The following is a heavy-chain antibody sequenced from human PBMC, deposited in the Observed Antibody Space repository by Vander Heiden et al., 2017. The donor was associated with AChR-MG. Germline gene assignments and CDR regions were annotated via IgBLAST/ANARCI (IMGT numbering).Heavy chain of an antibody. V-gene: IGHV4-4*07. Sequence: QVQLQESGPGLVKPSETLSLTCTVSGGSISSYYWSWIRQPAGKGLEWIGRIYTSGSTNYNPSLKSRVTMSVDTSKNQFSLKLSSVTAADTAVYYCATHGSNYGDYEFSDYWGQGTLVTVSS. D-gene: IGHD4-17*01. CDR1: GGSISSYY. CDR2: IYTSGST. CDR3: ATHGSNYGDYEFSDY. J-gene: IGHJ4*02.